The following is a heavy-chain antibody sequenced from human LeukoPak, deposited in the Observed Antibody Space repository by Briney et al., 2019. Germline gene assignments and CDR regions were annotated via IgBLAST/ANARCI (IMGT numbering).Heavy chain of an antibody. Sequence: PGGSLRLSCAASGFTFSSYSMNWVRQAPGKGLEWVSSISSSSSYIYYADSVKGRFTISRDNAKNSLYLQMNSLRAEDTAVYYCARDRGLVYSSSRPDAFDIWGQGTMVTVSS. D-gene: IGHD6-6*01. V-gene: IGHV3-21*01. CDR2: ISSSSSYI. J-gene: IGHJ3*02. CDR1: GFTFSSYS. CDR3: ARDRGLVYSSSRPDAFDI.